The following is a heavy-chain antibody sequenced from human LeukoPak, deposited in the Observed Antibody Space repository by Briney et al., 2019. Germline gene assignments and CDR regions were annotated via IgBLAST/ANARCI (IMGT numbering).Heavy chain of an antibody. CDR1: GFTFSSYG. CDR2: ISTSGRTM. J-gene: IGHJ4*02. D-gene: IGHD5-18*01. CDR3: ASASVDTAMVTVDY. V-gene: IGHV3-48*04. Sequence: GGSLRLSCAASGFTFSSYGMHWVRQAPGKGLEWVSYISTSGRTMYYADSVKGRFTISRDNAKNSLYLQMNSLRAADTAIYYCASASVDTAMVTVDYWGQGTLVTVSS.